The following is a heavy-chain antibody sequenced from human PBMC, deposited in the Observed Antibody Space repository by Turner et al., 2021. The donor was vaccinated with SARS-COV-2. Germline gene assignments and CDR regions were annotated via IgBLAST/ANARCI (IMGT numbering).Heavy chain of an antibody. Sequence: QVQLVESGGGVVQPGRSLRLSCAASVFTFSSYGMHWVRQAPGKGLEWVSVISYDGSNKYYADSVKGRFTISRDNSKNTLYLQMNSLRAEDTAVYYAARGGVVAATAYDAFDIWGQGTMVTVSS. J-gene: IGHJ3*02. CDR1: VFTFSSYG. CDR3: ARGGVVAATAYDAFDI. D-gene: IGHD2-15*01. V-gene: IGHV3-30*03. CDR2: ISYDGSNK.